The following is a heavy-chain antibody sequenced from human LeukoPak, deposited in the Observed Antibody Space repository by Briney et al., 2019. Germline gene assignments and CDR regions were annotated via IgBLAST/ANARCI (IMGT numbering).Heavy chain of an antibody. CDR2: ISGSGGST. CDR3: AKCLIGGNCRNFDS. Sequence: PGGSLRLSCAASGFTFSSYAMSWVRQAPGKGLEWVSAISGSGGSTYYADSVKGRFTISRHNSKNTLYLQMNSLRAEDTAVYYCAKCLIGGNCRNFDSWGQGTLVTVSS. CDR1: GFTFSSYA. V-gene: IGHV3-23*01. J-gene: IGHJ4*02. D-gene: IGHD2-15*01.